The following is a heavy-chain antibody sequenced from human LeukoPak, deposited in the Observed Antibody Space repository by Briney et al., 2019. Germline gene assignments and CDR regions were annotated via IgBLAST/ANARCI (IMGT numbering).Heavy chain of an antibody. CDR3: ARLWFGELVTDS. J-gene: IGHJ4*02. CDR2: INHSGST. D-gene: IGHD3-10*01. CDR1: GGSFSGYY. Sequence: SETLSLTCAVYGGSFSGYYWSWIRQPPGKGPEWIGEINHSGSTNYNPSLKSRVTISVDTSKNQFSLKLRSVTAADTAVYYCARLWFGELVTDSWGQGTLVTVSS. V-gene: IGHV4-34*01.